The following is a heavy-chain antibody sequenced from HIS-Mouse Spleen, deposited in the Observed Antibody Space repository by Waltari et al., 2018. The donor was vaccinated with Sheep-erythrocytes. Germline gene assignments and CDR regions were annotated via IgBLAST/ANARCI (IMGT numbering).Heavy chain of an antibody. V-gene: IGHV1-18*01. J-gene: IGHJ4*02. D-gene: IGHD3-22*01. CDR3: ARVRTYYYDSSGYQYYFDY. CDR1: GYPFTSYG. Sequence: QVQLVQSGAEVKKPGASVKVSCKASGYPFTSYGLSRVRQAPGQGLEWMGWISAYNGNTNYAQKLQGRVTMTTDTSTSTAYMELRSLRSDDTAVYYCARVRTYYYDSSGYQYYFDYWGQGTLVTVSS. CDR2: ISAYNGNT.